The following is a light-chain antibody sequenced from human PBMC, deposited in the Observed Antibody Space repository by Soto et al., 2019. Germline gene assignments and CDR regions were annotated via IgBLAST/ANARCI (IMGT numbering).Light chain of an antibody. Sequence: DIQMTQSPSSLSASVGDRVTITCQASQDISNYLNWYQQKPGKAPKLLIYDASNLETEVPSRFSGSGYGTDFTFTIGSLQPEHIATYYCQQYDNLPRVTFGPGTKVDIK. J-gene: IGKJ3*01. V-gene: IGKV1-33*01. CDR1: QDISNY. CDR3: QQYDNLPRVT. CDR2: DAS.